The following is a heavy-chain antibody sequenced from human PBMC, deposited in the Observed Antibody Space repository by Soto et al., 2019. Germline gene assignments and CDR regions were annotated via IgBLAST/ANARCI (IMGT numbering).Heavy chain of an antibody. Sequence: PGGSLRLSCAASGFTFSSYAMHWVRQAPGKGLEWVAVISYDGSNKYYADSVKGRFPISRDNSKNTLYLQMNSLRAEDTAVYYCARDSGQLWTTGWFDPWGQGTLVTVSS. CDR1: GFTFSSYA. D-gene: IGHD5-18*01. J-gene: IGHJ5*02. CDR2: ISYDGSNK. V-gene: IGHV3-30-3*01. CDR3: ARDSGQLWTTGWFDP.